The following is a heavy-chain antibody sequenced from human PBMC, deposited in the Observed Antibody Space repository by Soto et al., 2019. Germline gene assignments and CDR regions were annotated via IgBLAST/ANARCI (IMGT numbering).Heavy chain of an antibody. D-gene: IGHD6-6*01. CDR2: IIPIFGTA. CDR1: GGTFSSYA. V-gene: IGHV1-69*13. Sequence: SVKVSCKASGGTFSSYAISWVRQAPGQGLEWMGGIIPIFGTANYAQKFQGRVTITADESTSTAYMELSSLRSEDTAAYYCARASAAPRYCSSSVYYYYGMDVWGQGTTVTVSS. CDR3: ARASAAPRYCSSSVYYYYGMDV. J-gene: IGHJ6*02.